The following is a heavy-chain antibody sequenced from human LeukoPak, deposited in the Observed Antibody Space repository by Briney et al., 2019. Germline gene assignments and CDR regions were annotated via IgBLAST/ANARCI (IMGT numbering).Heavy chain of an antibody. CDR3: ARDFAHGSGIIG. CDR2: IYTSGST. Sequence: SETLSLTCTVSGGSISSGSYYWSWIRQPAGKGLEWIGRIYTSGSTNYNPSLKSRVTISVDTSKNQFSLKLSSVTAADTAVYYCARDFAHGSGIIGWGQGTLVTVSS. D-gene: IGHD3-10*01. V-gene: IGHV4-61*02. J-gene: IGHJ4*02. CDR1: GGSISSGSYY.